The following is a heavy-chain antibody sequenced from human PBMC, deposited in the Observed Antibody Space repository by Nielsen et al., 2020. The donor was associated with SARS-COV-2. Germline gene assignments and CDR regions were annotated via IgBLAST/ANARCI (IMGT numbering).Heavy chain of an antibody. CDR1: GYTFTSYG. CDR2: ISDYNGNT. CDR3: ARDPVVQLERPYWFDP. Sequence: ASVKVSCKASGYTFTSYGISWVGQAPGQGLEWMGWISDYNGNTNYAQKLQGRVTMTTDTSTSTAYMELRSLRSDDTAVYYCARDPVVQLERPYWFDPWGQGTLVTVSS. J-gene: IGHJ5*02. V-gene: IGHV1-18*01. D-gene: IGHD1-1*01.